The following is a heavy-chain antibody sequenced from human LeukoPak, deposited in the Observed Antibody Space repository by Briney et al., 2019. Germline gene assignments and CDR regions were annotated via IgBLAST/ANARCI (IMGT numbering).Heavy chain of an antibody. D-gene: IGHD2-8*01. V-gene: IGHV4-34*01. CDR2: INHSGST. CDR1: GGSFSGYY. J-gene: IGHJ4*02. Sequence: PSETLSLTCAVYGGSFSGYYWSWIRQPPGKGLEWLGEINHSGSTKYNPSLKSRVTISVDTSKNQFSLKLNSVTAADTAVYYCARLGYCSNGVCYAPGYWGQGTLVTVSS. CDR3: ARLGYCSNGVCYAPGY.